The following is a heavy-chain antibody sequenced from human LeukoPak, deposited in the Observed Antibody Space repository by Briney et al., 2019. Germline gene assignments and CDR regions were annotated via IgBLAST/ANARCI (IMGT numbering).Heavy chain of an antibody. CDR3: ARAGYSSSWYDY. J-gene: IGHJ4*02. Sequence: PSETLSLTCTVSGGSISSYYWSWIRQPPGKGLEWVGYIYYSGSTNYNPSLKSRFPITVDTSKNQFTRKLSSVTAADTAVYYCARAGYSSSWYDYWGQGTLVTVSS. CDR1: GGSISSYY. CDR2: IYYSGST. V-gene: IGHV4-59*08. D-gene: IGHD6-13*01.